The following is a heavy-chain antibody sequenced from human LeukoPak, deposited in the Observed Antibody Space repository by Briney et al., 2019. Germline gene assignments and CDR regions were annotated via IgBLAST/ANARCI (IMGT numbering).Heavy chain of an antibody. J-gene: IGHJ2*01. CDR1: GFTFANHA. Sequence: PGGSLRLSCAASGFTFANHAMSWVRQAPGKGLEWVSAIDGGKTYFEDSVKGRFTISRDNSKNTLYLHMNRLRAEDSAVYYCAREVYRFSVADLWGRGTLVTVSS. CDR3: AREVYRFSVADL. D-gene: IGHD5/OR15-5a*01. V-gene: IGHV3-23*01. CDR2: IDGGKT.